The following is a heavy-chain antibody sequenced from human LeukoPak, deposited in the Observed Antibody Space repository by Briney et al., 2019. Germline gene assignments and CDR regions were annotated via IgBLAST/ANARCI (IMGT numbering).Heavy chain of an antibody. CDR3: ARDLRPDWLLLRHNWFDP. Sequence: GASVKVSCKASGYTFTIYGISWVRQAPGQGGEWMGWISAYNGNTNYTQKLQGRVTMTTDTSTSTAYMELRSLRSDDTAVYYCARDLRPDWLLLRHNWFDPWGQGTLVTVSS. J-gene: IGHJ5*02. D-gene: IGHD3-22*01. V-gene: IGHV1-18*01. CDR1: GYTFTIYG. CDR2: ISAYNGNT.